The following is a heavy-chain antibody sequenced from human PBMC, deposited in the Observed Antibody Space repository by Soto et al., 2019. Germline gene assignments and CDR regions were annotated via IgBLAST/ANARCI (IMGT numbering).Heavy chain of an antibody. Sequence: EVQLVESGGGLVQPGGSLRLSCAASGFTFSGYNMNWVRQAPGKGLVWVSYISSSSSTIYYADFVKGRFTISRDNAKNSLYLQMISLRAEDTAVYYCARSSQWLVGGLDYWGQGSLVTVAS. CDR2: ISSSSSTI. J-gene: IGHJ4*02. CDR1: GFTFSGYN. CDR3: ARSSQWLVGGLDY. V-gene: IGHV3-48*01. D-gene: IGHD6-19*01.